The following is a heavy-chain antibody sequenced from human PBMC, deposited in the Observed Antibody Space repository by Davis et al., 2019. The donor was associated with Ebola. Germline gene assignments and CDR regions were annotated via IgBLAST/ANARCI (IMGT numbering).Heavy chain of an antibody. CDR3: ARDGHIVVVTARGGFDY. V-gene: IGHV3-21*01. CDR2: ISSSSSYI. Sequence: PGGSLRLSCAASGFTFSSYAMSWVRQAPGKGLEWVSSISSSSSYIYYADSVKGRFTISRDNAKNSLYLQMNSLRAEDTAVYYCARDGHIVVVTARGGFDYWGQGTLVTVSS. J-gene: IGHJ4*02. D-gene: IGHD2-21*02. CDR1: GFTFSSYA.